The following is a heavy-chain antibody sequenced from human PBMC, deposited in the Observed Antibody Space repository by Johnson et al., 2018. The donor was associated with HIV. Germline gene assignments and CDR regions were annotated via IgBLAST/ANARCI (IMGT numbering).Heavy chain of an antibody. V-gene: IGHV3-30-3*01. J-gene: IGHJ3*02. D-gene: IGHD6-13*01. Sequence: QGQLVESGGGVVQPGRSLRLSCSASGFTFSSYAMPWVRQAPGKGLEWVAVISYDGSNKYYADSVKGRFTISRDNSKNTLYLQMNSLRAEDTAVYSCAKDLGGAHSSPRAFDIWGQGTMVTVSS. CDR3: AKDLGGAHSSPRAFDI. CDR1: GFTFSSYA. CDR2: ISYDGSNK.